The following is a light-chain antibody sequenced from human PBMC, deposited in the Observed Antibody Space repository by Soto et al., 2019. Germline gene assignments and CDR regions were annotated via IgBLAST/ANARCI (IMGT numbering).Light chain of an antibody. V-gene: IGKV1-13*02. J-gene: IGKJ5*01. CDR1: QAIGSA. CDR2: DAS. CDR3: QQFNTYPST. Sequence: AIQVTQSLPSLSASVGDRVSITCRASQAIGSALAWYQQKPGKPPKLLIYDASTLQDGVPSTFSGSGSGTDFTLTISSLQPEDFATYYCQQFNTYPSTFGQGTRL.